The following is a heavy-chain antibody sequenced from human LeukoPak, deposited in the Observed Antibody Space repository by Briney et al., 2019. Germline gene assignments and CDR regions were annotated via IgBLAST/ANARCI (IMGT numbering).Heavy chain of an antibody. D-gene: IGHD6-6*01. CDR2: TDDDGRT. Sequence: SQTLSLTCSVSGDSIDSGGYYWSWIRQHPGRGREGIAHTDDDGRTYKNPSLKSLGIVTVDTSKNQFSLKVSAVTAADTAVYFCARIGTGSRLTWFDPWGQGTLVTVSS. CDR1: GDSIDSGGYY. CDR3: ARIGTGSRLTWFDP. J-gene: IGHJ5*02. V-gene: IGHV4-31*01.